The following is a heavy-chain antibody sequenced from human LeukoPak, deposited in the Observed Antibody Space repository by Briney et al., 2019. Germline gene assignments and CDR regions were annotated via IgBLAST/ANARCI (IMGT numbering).Heavy chain of an antibody. J-gene: IGHJ4*02. V-gene: IGHV4-34*01. CDR1: GGSFSGYY. CDR3: ARGGGTYYHDR. CDR2: INHSGST. D-gene: IGHD3-22*01. Sequence: PSETLSLTCAVYGGSFSGYYWSWIRQPPGKGLEWIGEINHSGSTNYNPFLKSRVTISVDTSKNQFSLNLSSVTAADTAVYYCARGGGTYYHDRWGQGTLVTVSS.